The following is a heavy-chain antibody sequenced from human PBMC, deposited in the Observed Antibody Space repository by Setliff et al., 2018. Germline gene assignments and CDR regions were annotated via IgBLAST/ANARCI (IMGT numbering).Heavy chain of an antibody. J-gene: IGHJ6*03. V-gene: IGHV4-34*01. CDR1: GGSFSGYY. CDR3: VRMSGFLYMDV. CDR2: INHSGST. D-gene: IGHD3-3*01. Sequence: LETLSLTCAVYGGSFSGYYWSWIRQPPGKGLEWIGEINHSGSTNYNPSLKSRVTMSVDTSKNHVSLKLSSVTAADTAVYYCVRMSGFLYMDVWGKGTTVTVSS.